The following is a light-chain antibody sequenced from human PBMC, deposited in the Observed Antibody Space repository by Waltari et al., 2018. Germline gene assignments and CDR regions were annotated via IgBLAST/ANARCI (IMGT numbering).Light chain of an antibody. Sequence: DIQMTQSPSSLSASVGYRVTITCRASQSISSYLNWYQQKPGKAPKLLFYAASSLQSGVPSRFSGSGSGTDFTLTISSLQPEDFATYYCQQSYSTPLTFGGGTKVEIK. CDR3: QQSYSTPLT. CDR1: QSISSY. CDR2: AAS. J-gene: IGKJ4*01. V-gene: IGKV1-39*01.